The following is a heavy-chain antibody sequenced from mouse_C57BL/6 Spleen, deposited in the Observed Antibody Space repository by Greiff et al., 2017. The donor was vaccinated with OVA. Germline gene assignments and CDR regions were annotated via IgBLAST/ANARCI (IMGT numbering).Heavy chain of an antibody. J-gene: IGHJ2*01. CDR2: INPGSGGT. Sequence: VQLQESGAELVRPGTSVKVSCKASGYAFTNYLIEWVKQRPGQGLEWIGVINPGSGGTNYNEKFKGKATLTADKSSSTAYMQLSSLTSADSAVYFCAREFDYWGQGTTLTVSS. CDR1: GYAFTNYL. V-gene: IGHV1-54*01. CDR3: AREFDY.